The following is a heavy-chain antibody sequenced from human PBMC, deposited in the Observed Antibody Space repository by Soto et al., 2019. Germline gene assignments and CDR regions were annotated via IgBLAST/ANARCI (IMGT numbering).Heavy chain of an antibody. V-gene: IGHV1-18*01. J-gene: IGHJ3*02. CDR2: ISAYNGNT. CDR3: ARRRAYCGGDCYWDDDDFDI. D-gene: IGHD2-21*02. CDR1: GYTFTSYG. Sequence: EASVKVSCKASGYTFTSYGISWVRQAPGQGLEWMGWISAYNGNTNYAQKLQGRVTMTTDTSTSTAYMELRSLRSDDTAVYYCARRRAYCGGDCYWDDDDFDIWGQGTMVTVSS.